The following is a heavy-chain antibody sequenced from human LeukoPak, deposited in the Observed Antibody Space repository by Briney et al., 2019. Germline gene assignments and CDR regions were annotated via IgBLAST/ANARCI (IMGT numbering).Heavy chain of an antibody. CDR3: AKAPRERVVIIHFDY. J-gene: IGHJ4*02. Sequence: PSETLSLTCTVSGGSISSYYWSWIRQPAGKGLEWIGRIYTSGSTNYNPSLKSRVTMSVDTSKNQFSLKLSSVTAADTAVYYCAKAPRERVVIIHFDYWGQGTLVTVSS. D-gene: IGHD3-3*01. V-gene: IGHV4-4*07. CDR2: IYTSGST. CDR1: GGSISSYY.